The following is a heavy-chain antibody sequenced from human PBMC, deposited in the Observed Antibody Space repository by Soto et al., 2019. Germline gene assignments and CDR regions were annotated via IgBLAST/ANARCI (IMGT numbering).Heavy chain of an antibody. Sequence: QVQLVQSGDEVRKPGSSVKVSCKASGYIFVNYGIAWVRQAPGQGLEWMGWISPYSGNTHYASKVQGRLTMTTDTSTGTACMCLGSLTSDATAGYYCAMVDNFVTPTPLDVWGQGTTVTVSS. CDR1: GYIFVNYG. CDR3: AMVDNFVTPTPLDV. D-gene: IGHD5-12*01. V-gene: IGHV1-18*01. CDR2: ISPYSGNT. J-gene: IGHJ6*02.